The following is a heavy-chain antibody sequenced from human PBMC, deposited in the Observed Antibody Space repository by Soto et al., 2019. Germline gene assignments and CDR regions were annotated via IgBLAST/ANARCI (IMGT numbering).Heavy chain of an antibody. CDR2: INHSGST. V-gene: IGHV4-34*01. D-gene: IGHD3-22*01. CDR3: AKSGYYDSSGYRKFDY. Sequence: WETLSLTCAVYGGSFSGYYWSWIRKHPGTGLEWIGEINHSGSTNYNPSLKSRVTISVDTSKNQFSLKLSSVTAADTAVYYCAKSGYYDSSGYRKFDYWCQGTLVTV. CDR1: GGSFSGYY. J-gene: IGHJ4*02.